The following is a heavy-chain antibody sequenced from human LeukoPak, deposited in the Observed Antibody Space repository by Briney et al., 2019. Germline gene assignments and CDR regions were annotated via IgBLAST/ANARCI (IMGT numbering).Heavy chain of an antibody. D-gene: IGHD3-10*01. V-gene: IGHV3-7*01. CDR3: ARGGFGPSDALDI. Sequence: GGSLRLSCAASGFTFSSYWMSWVRQAPGKGLEWVANIKQDGSEKYYVDSVKGRFTISRDNAKNSLYLQMNSLRAEDTAVYYCARGGFGPSDALDIWGQGTMVTVSS. J-gene: IGHJ3*02. CDR2: IKQDGSEK. CDR1: GFTFSSYW.